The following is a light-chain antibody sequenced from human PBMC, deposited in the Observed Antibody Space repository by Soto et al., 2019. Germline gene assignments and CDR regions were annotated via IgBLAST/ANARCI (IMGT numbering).Light chain of an antibody. CDR3: GTWDSGLSAL. V-gene: IGLV1-51*02. Sequence: QSVLTQPPSVSAAPGQKVTISCSGSSSNIGNNYVSWYQQLPGTAPKLLIYENNKRPSGIPDRFSGSKSGTSATLGITRLQFGDEADYYCGTWDSGLSALFGPGTKVPVL. CDR1: SSNIGNNY. CDR2: ENN. J-gene: IGLJ1*01.